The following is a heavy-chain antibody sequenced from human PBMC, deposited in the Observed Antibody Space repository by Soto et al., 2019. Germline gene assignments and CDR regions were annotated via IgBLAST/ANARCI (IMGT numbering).Heavy chain of an antibody. V-gene: IGHV3-21*01. J-gene: IGHJ6*02. D-gene: IGHD5-12*01. CDR1: GFTFSSYS. CDR3: ARVRSRDGGYDGHYYYGMDV. Sequence: EVQLVESGGGLVKPGGSLRLSCAASGFTFSSYSMNWVRQAPGKGLEWVSSISSSSSYIYYADSVKGRFTISRDNAKNSLYLQMNSLRAEDTAVYYCARVRSRDGGYDGHYYYGMDVWGQGTTVTVSS. CDR2: ISSSSSYI.